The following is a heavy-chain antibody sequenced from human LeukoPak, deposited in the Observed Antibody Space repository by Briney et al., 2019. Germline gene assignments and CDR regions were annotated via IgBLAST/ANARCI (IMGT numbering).Heavy chain of an antibody. CDR2: IYYSGST. CDR3: ARGGIRGYSAFDNLDF. D-gene: IGHD5-12*01. J-gene: IGHJ4*02. V-gene: IGHV4-59*01. CDR1: GGSISSYY. Sequence: SETLSLTCTVSGGSISSYYWSWIRQPPGKRLEWIGYIYYSGSTNYNPSLKSRVTISVDTSKNQFSLKLSSVTAADTAVYYCARGGIRGYSAFDNLDFWGLGTHVTVSS.